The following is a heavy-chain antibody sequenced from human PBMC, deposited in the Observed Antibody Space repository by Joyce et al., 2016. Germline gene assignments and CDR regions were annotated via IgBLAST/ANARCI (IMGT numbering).Heavy chain of an antibody. J-gene: IGHJ6*02. V-gene: IGHV4-39*07. CDR2: ISYSGST. Sequence: QLHLQESCPGLVKPSETLSLTCTVSGGSISSSSHYWGWIRQPPGKGLEWIGSISYSGSTSYNPSLKSRVTISVDTSKNQFSLKLSSVTAADTAVYYCARVDGNYYDYGMDVWGQGTTVTVSS. D-gene: IGHD2/OR15-2a*01. CDR3: ARVDGNYYDYGMDV. CDR1: GGSISSSSHY.